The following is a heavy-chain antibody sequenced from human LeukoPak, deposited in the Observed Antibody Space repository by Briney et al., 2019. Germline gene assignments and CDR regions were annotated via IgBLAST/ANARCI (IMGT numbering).Heavy chain of an antibody. CDR1: GFTVSSNY. D-gene: IGHD5-18*01. CDR3: AKEASRGSSFAYTPIEKPYYLDY. Sequence: GGSLRLSCAASGFTVSSNYMAWVRQAPGKGLEWVAFIRYGGSHKYYADSVKGRFTISRDNSKNTLFLQMNSLRPEDTAVYYCAKEASRGSSFAYTPIEKPYYLDYWGQGTLVTVSS. V-gene: IGHV3-30*02. CDR2: IRYGGSHK. J-gene: IGHJ4*02.